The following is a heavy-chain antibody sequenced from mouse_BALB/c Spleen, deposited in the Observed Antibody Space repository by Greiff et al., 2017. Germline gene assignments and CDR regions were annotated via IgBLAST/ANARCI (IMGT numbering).Heavy chain of an antibody. CDR2: ISSGGST. Sequence: EVQGVESGGGLVKPGGSLKLSCAASGFTFSSYAMSWVRQTPEKRLEWVASISSGGSTYYPDSVKGRFTISRDNARNILYLQMSSLRSEDTAMYYCAREVRRVAYWGQGTLVTISA. D-gene: IGHD2-14*01. J-gene: IGHJ3*01. CDR1: GFTFSSYA. CDR3: AREVRRVAY. V-gene: IGHV5-6-5*01.